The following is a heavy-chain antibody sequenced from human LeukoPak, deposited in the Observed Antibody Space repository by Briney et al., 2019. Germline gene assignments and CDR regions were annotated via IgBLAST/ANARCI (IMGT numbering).Heavy chain of an antibody. Sequence: ASVKVSCKVSGYTLTELSMHWVRQALGKGLEWMGGFDPEDGETIYAQKFQGRVTMTEDTSTDTAYMELSSLRSEDTAVYYCATAVKNTVTTYYFDYWGQGTLVTVSS. V-gene: IGHV1-24*01. J-gene: IGHJ4*02. CDR3: ATAVKNTVTTYYFDY. CDR2: FDPEDGET. CDR1: GYTLTELS. D-gene: IGHD4-11*01.